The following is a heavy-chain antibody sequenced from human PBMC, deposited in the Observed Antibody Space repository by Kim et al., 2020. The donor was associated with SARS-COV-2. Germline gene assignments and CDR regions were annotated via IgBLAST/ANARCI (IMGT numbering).Heavy chain of an antibody. D-gene: IGHD6-6*01. CDR3: AREGYSSSSIDY. CDR2: ISSSSSYT. CDR1: GFTFSDYY. V-gene: IGHV3-11*05. Sequence: GGSLRLSCAASGFTFSDYYMSWIRQAPGKGLEWVSYISSSSSYTNYADSVKGRFTISRDNAKNSLYLQMNSLRAEDTAVYYCAREGYSSSSIDYWGQGTLVTVSS. J-gene: IGHJ4*02.